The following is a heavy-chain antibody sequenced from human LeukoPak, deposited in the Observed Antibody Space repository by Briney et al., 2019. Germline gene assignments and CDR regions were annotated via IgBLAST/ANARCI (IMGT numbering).Heavy chain of an antibody. CDR2: INHSGST. CDR1: GVSFSGYY. V-gene: IGHV4-34*01. CDR3: ARGTGIAVAGPRAGYDY. J-gene: IGHJ4*02. D-gene: IGHD6-19*01. Sequence: SETLSLTCAVYGVSFSGYYWSWIRQPPGKGLEWIGEINHSGSTNYNPSLKSRVTISVDTSKNQFSLKLSSVTAADTAVYYCARGTGIAVAGPRAGYDYWGQGTLVTVSS.